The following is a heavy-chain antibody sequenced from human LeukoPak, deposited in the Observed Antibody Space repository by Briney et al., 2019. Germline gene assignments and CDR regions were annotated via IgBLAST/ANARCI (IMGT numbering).Heavy chain of an antibody. Sequence: GGSLRLSCAASGFTFSSYAMSWVRQAPGKGLDWVSAISGSGGSTYYADSVKGRFTISRDNSKNTLYLQMNSLRAEDTAVYYCAKGSSGSYYPFDYWGQGTLVTVSS. D-gene: IGHD3-10*01. J-gene: IGHJ4*02. CDR2: ISGSGGST. V-gene: IGHV3-23*01. CDR1: GFTFSSYA. CDR3: AKGSSGSYYPFDY.